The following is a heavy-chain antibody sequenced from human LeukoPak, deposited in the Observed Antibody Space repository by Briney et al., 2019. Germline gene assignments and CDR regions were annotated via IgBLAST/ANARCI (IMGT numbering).Heavy chain of an antibody. V-gene: IGHV3-43*01. Sequence: GGSLRLSCAASGFAFGHYTMHWVRQAPGKGLEWVSLISWDGGNTYYADSVKGRFTISRDNSKNTLYLQMNSLRAEDTAVYYCARDGADREYDYWGQGTLVTVSS. CDR1: GFAFGHYT. CDR3: ARDGADREYDY. D-gene: IGHD2/OR15-2a*01. J-gene: IGHJ4*02. CDR2: ISWDGGNT.